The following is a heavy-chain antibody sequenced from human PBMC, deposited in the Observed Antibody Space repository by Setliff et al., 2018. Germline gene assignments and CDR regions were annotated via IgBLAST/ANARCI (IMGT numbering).Heavy chain of an antibody. Sequence: PGGSLRLSCSVSGFTFSSYWMSWVRQAPGKGLEWVANIKQDGSDKYYADSVKGRFTVSRDDANHSLYLQMNSLRADDTGVYYCARDKYSDSSSYPAYWGQGTLVTVSS. CDR3: ARDKYSDSSSYPAY. CDR2: IKQDGSDK. D-gene: IGHD3-22*01. J-gene: IGHJ4*02. V-gene: IGHV3-7*01. CDR1: GFTFSSYW.